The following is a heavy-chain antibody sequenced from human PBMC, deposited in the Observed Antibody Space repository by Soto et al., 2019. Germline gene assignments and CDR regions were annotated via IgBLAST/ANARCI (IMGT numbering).Heavy chain of an antibody. D-gene: IGHD3-3*01. Sequence: SLTCTVSGGSISSSSYYWGWIRQPPGKGLEWIGSIYYSGSTYYNPSLKSRVTISVDTSKNQFSLKLSSVTAADTAVYYCARRVTIFGVVIIESWFDPWGQGTLVTVSS. CDR2: IYYSGST. CDR1: GGSISSSSYY. CDR3: ARRVTIFGVVIIESWFDP. J-gene: IGHJ5*02. V-gene: IGHV4-39*01.